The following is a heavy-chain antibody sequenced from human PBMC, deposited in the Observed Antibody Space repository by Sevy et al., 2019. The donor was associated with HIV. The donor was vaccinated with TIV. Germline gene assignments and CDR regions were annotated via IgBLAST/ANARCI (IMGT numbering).Heavy chain of an antibody. CDR1: GFTFSRYA. CDR3: ARDAGATNSGDYIWAFDY. V-gene: IGHV3-30-3*01. CDR2: ISYNGNYT. Sequence: GGFLRLSCAASGFTFSRYAMHWVRQAPGKGLEWLGPISYNGNYTYYADSVKGRFTISRDNSKNTLYLQMNSLRAEDTAVYYCARDAGATNSGDYIWAFDYWGQGTLVTVSS. D-gene: IGHD3-3*01. J-gene: IGHJ4*02.